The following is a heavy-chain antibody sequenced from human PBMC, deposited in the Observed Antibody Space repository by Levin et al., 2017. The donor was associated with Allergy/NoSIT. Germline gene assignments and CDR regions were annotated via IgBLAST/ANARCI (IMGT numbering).Heavy chain of an antibody. V-gene: IGHV4-59*02. D-gene: IGHD6-19*01. CDR2: IFYTGTT. Sequence: SETLSLTCIVSGGSVSGYYWTWIRQPPGRGLEWIGYIFYTGTTTYNPALKSRVTISLDTANNQLSLKLSSVTAADTAVYYCARAPMSVAGTDYSFDYWGRGTLVTVSS. J-gene: IGHJ4*02. CDR3: ARAPMSVAGTDYSFDY. CDR1: GGSVSGYY.